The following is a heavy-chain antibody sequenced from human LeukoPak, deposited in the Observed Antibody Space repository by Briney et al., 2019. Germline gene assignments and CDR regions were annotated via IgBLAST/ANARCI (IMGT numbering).Heavy chain of an antibody. CDR2: MNPNSGNT. D-gene: IGHD3-10*02. Sequence: GASVKVSCTASGYTFTSYDINWVRQAIGQGLEWMGWMNPNSGNTGYAQKFQGRVTMTRNTSISTAYMELSSLRSEDTAVYYCARGPLFGDAFDIWGQGTMVTVSS. CDR3: ARGPLFGDAFDI. J-gene: IGHJ3*02. CDR1: GYTFTSYD. V-gene: IGHV1-8*01.